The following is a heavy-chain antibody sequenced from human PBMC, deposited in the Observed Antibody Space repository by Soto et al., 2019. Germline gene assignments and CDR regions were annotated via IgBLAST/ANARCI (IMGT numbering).Heavy chain of an antibody. V-gene: IGHV3-15*01. CDR3: TTEVSYGLDY. Sequence: EVQLVESGGGLVKPGGSLRLSCAASGFTFNNAWMSWVRQAPGKGLEWVGGIKSKTDGGTTDYAAPVKGRFTISRDDSKNTLYLQMNSLKTQDTAVYYCTTEVSYGLDYWGQGTLVTVSS. CDR2: IKSKTDGGTT. D-gene: IGHD5-18*01. J-gene: IGHJ4*02. CDR1: GFTFNNAW.